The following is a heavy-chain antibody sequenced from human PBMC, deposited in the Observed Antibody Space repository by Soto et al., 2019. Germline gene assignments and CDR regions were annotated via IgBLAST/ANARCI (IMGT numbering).Heavy chain of an antibody. CDR3: VRERGPFDAFDF. V-gene: IGHV3-33*01. CDR2: VWSNGINK. Sequence: GGALRLSCATSGFSFTNYGMHWVRQAPGKGLEWVAVVWSNGINKYYADSVRGRFTISRDNSRNSLSLLMNSLRVEDTALYYCVRERGPFDAFDFWGQGTMVTVSS. CDR1: GFSFTNYG. J-gene: IGHJ3*01.